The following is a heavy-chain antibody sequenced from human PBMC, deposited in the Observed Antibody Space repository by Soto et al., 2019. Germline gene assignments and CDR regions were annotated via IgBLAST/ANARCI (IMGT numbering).Heavy chain of an antibody. Sequence: SVKVSCKASGGTFSIYAISGVLQAPGQGLEWMGGIIPIFGTANYAQKSQGRVTITADKSTSTAYMELSSLRSEDTAVYYCARVDFWSGYSAIDYWGQGTLVTVSS. V-gene: IGHV1-69*06. CDR1: GGTFSIYA. CDR3: ARVDFWSGYSAIDY. J-gene: IGHJ4*02. D-gene: IGHD3-3*01. CDR2: IIPIFGTA.